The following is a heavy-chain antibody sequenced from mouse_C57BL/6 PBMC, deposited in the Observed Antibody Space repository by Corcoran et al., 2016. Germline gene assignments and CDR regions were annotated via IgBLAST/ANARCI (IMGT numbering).Heavy chain of an antibody. CDR2: INTYSGVP. V-gene: IGHV9-3*01. CDR3: ARPAYYSAMDY. J-gene: IGHJ4*01. D-gene: IGHD2-12*01. CDR1: GYTFTTYG. Sequence: QIQLVQSGPELKKPGETVKISCKASGYTFTTYGMSWVKQAPGKGLKWMGWINTYSGVPTYADDFKGRFAFSLETSASTAYLQINNLKNEDTATYFCARPAYYSAMDYWGQGTSVTVSS.